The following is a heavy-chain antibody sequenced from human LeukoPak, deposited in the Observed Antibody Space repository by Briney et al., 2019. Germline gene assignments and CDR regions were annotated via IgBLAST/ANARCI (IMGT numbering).Heavy chain of an antibody. CDR2: IKQDGSEK. D-gene: IGHD7-27*01. V-gene: IGHV3-7*01. CDR1: GFTFSSYW. CDR3: ASQYNWGYPAYYFDY. Sequence: GGSLRLSCAASGFTFSSYWMSWVRQAPGKGLEWVANIKQDGSEKYYVDSVKGRFTISRDNAKNSLYLQMNSLRAEDTAVYYCASQYNWGYPAYYFDYWGQGTLATVSS. J-gene: IGHJ4*02.